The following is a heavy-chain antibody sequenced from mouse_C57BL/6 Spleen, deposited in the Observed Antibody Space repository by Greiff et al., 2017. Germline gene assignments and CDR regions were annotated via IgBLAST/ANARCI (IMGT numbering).Heavy chain of an antibody. D-gene: IGHD1-1*01. CDR2: IDPSDSET. V-gene: IGHV1-52*01. Sequence: QVQLQQPGAELVRPGSSVKLSCKASGYTFTSYWMHWVKQRPIQGLEWIGNIDPSDSETHYNQKFKDKATLTVDKSSSTAYMQLSSLTSEDSAVYYCARWDYGSSSHYFDYWGQGTTLTVSS. CDR1: GYTFTSYW. CDR3: ARWDYGSSSHYFDY. J-gene: IGHJ2*01.